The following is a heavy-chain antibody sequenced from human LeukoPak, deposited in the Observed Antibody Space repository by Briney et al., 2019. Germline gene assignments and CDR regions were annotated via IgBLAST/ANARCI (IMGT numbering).Heavy chain of an antibody. CDR2: IYYGGST. Sequence: SETLSLTCTVSGGSISSYYWSWIRQPPGRGLEYVGYIYYGGSTNYNPSLGGRVTISLDTSKNQFSLKLSSVTAADTAVYYCVRGAGGRHIDYWGQGTLVTVSS. D-gene: IGHD3-10*01. V-gene: IGHV4-59*01. CDR3: VRGAGGRHIDY. J-gene: IGHJ4*02. CDR1: GGSISSYY.